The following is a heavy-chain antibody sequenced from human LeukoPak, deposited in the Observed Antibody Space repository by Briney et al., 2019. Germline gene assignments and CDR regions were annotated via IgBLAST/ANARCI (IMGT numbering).Heavy chain of an antibody. D-gene: IGHD3-22*01. J-gene: IGHJ4*02. CDR1: GFTFSSYA. CDR3: ARDLSITMIVVVILGLDY. CDR2: ISYGGSNK. V-gene: IGHV3-30*01. Sequence: GGSLRLSCAASGFTFSSYAMHWVRQAPGKGLEWVAVISYGGSNKYYAYSVKGRFTISRDNFKNTLYLQMNSLRAEDTAVYYCARDLSITMIVVVILGLDYWGQGTLVTVSS.